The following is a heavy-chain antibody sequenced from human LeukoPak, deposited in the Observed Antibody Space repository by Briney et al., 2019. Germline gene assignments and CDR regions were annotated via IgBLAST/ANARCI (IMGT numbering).Heavy chain of an antibody. CDR1: GGSISSNSNY. Sequence: LETLSLSCTVSGGSISSNSNYWGWIRQPAGKGWKWIGTIFYVGATYYNPSLNRRVTRSVDTSKNQFSLRLRSVSTAATAVYHYARTSGSQFVPTDNWGHRILVTVSS. D-gene: IGHD6-6*01. V-gene: IGHV4-39*07. CDR2: IFYVGAT. J-gene: IGHJ4*01. CDR3: ARTSGSQFVPTDN.